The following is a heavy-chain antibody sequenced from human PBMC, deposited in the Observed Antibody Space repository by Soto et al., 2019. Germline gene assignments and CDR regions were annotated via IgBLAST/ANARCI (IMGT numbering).Heavy chain of an antibody. CDR1: GFMFSSAW. CDR2: IKSKKDGGAR. D-gene: IGHD3-16*01. CDR3: VEGLNDF. Sequence: EVQVVESGGDLVEPGGSLRLPCETSGFMFSSAWMSWVRQAPGKWLEWVARIKSKKDGGARDYAAPVNGRFSISRDDSTGTVHLQMNSLRAEDTALYYCVEGLNDFCGQGTLVTVSS. J-gene: IGHJ4*02. V-gene: IGHV3-15*01.